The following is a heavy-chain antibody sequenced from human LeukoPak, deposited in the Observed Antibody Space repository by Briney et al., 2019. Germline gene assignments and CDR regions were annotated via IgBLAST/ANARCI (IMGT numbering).Heavy chain of an antibody. CDR2: IYSGGST. D-gene: IGHD6-19*01. CDR1: GFTVSSNY. CDR3: ARDLPRAVAGKNYNAFDI. V-gene: IGHV3-53*01. J-gene: IGHJ3*02. Sequence: GGSLRLSCAASGFTVSSNYMSWVRQAPGKGLEWVSVIYSGGSTYYADSVKDRFTISRDNSKNTLYLQMNSLRAEDTAVYYCARDLPRAVAGKNYNAFDIWGQGTMVTVSS.